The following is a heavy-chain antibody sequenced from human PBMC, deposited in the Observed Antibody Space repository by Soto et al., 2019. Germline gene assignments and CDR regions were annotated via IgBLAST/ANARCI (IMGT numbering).Heavy chain of an antibody. V-gene: IGHV3-30*02. J-gene: IGHJ5*01. CDR2: MSSDGTEK. Sequence: GGSLRLSCRTSTVYFAIYGIYWVRQSPGRGLEWLAYMSSDGTEKHYADSVKGRLTMYKDQSESETTFFFLMDTLKRDDTAVYHCATGVTGYGRGWADKPLDSWGRGTLVTVSS. CDR1: TVYFAIYG. CDR3: ATGVTGYGRGWADKPLDS. D-gene: IGHD6-19*01.